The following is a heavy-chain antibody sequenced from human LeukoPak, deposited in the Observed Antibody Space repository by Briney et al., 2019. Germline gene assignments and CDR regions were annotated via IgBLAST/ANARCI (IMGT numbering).Heavy chain of an antibody. D-gene: IGHD3-3*01. J-gene: IGHJ4*02. V-gene: IGHV1-2*02. CDR3: FWSGYYMGRADFDY. CDR2: INPNSGGT. CDR1: GYTFTGYY. Sequence: ASVKVSCKASGYTFTGYYMHWVRQAPGQGLEWMGWINPNSGGTNYAQKFQGRVTMTRDTSISTAYMELSRLRSDDTAVYYCFWSGYYMGRADFDYWGQGTLVTVSS.